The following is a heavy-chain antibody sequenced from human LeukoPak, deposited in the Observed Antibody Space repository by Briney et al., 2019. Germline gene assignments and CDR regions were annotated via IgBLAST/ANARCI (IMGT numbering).Heavy chain of an antibody. J-gene: IGHJ3*02. V-gene: IGHV3-7*03. CDR2: INHNGNVN. CDR3: ARGARPAFDI. CDR1: GFTFSSYW. Sequence: GGSLRLSCAASGFTFSSYWMNWARQAPGKGLEWVASINHNGNVNYYVDSVKGRFTISRDNAKNSLYLQMSNLRAEDTAVYCCARGARPAFDIWGQGTMVTVSS.